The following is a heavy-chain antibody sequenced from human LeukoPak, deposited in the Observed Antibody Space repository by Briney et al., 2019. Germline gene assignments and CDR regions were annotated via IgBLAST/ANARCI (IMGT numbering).Heavy chain of an antibody. CDR2: VQGKTDGGTT. D-gene: IGHD3-10*01. J-gene: IGHJ4*02. Sequence: PGGSLRLSCAASGFIFSNAWMNWVRQAPGKGLEWVGRVQGKTDGGTTDYAAPVKGRFTVSRDDSKNTQYLQMNSLKIEDTAVYSCTSDFGPSESGHWGQGTLVTVSS. CDR1: GFIFSNAW. V-gene: IGHV3-15*01. CDR3: TSDFGPSESGH.